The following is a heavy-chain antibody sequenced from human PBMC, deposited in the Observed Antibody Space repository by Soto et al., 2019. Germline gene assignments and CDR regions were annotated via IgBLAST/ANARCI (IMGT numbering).Heavy chain of an antibody. Sequence: NPSETLSLTCTVSGGSISSYYWSWIRQPAGKGLEWIGRIYTSGSTNYNPSLKSRVTMSVDTSKNQFSLKLSSVTAADTAVYYCARQVLDIVATGVNYFDYWGQGTLVTVSS. CDR3: ARQVLDIVATGVNYFDY. V-gene: IGHV4-4*07. CDR1: GGSISSYY. J-gene: IGHJ4*02. D-gene: IGHD5-12*01. CDR2: IYTSGST.